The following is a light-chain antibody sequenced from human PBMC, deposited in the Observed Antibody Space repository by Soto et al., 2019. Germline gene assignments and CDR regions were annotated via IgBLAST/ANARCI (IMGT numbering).Light chain of an antibody. J-gene: IGKJ1*01. CDR1: QSVRTW. CDR2: KLL. CDR3: LQYNTYPWT. V-gene: IGKV1-5*03. Sequence: DIQMTQSPSTLSASIGDRVTITCRASQSVRTWLAWFQQKPGEAPKGLIYKLLYLESGVPPRFSGSGSETVFTLAINGLQADDFATYYCLQYNTYPWTFGQGTKVEI.